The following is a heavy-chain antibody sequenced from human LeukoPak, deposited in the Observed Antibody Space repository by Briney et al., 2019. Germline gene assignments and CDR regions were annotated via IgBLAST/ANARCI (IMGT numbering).Heavy chain of an antibody. J-gene: IGHJ6*03. CDR1: GGSISSYY. CDR3: ARHKGDFWSGSYYMDV. Sequence: SETLSLTCTVSGGSISSYYWSWIRQPPGKGLEWIGHIYTSGSTNYNPSLKSRVTISVDTSKNQFSLKLSSVTAADTAVYYCARHKGDFWSGSYYMDVWGKGTTVTVSS. D-gene: IGHD3-3*01. CDR2: IYTSGST. V-gene: IGHV4-4*09.